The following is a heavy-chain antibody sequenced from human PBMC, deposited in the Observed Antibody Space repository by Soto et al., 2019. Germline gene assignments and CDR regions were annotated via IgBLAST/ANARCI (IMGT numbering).Heavy chain of an antibody. J-gene: IGHJ4*02. CDR3: AKDDDDGWSDY. V-gene: IGHV3-23*01. D-gene: IGHD6-19*01. CDR1: GFTLSRYA. CDR2: ISGSGGST. Sequence: GGSLRLSCAASGFTLSRYAMSWVRQAPGKGLEWVSAISGSGGSTYYADSVKGRFTISRDNSKNTLYLQMNSLRAEGTAVYYCAKDDDDGWSDYWGQGTLVTVSS.